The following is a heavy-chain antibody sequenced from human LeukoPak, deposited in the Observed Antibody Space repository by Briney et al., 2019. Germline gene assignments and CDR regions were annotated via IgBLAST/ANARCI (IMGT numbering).Heavy chain of an antibody. V-gene: IGHV4-59*08. CDR2: LYYSGNT. CDR1: GGSISSYD. J-gene: IGHJ4*02. CDR3: ARRYCSGGSCYPDY. D-gene: IGHD2-15*01. Sequence: PSETLSLTCTVSGGSISSYDWSWIRQPPGKGLEWIGYLYYSGNTNYTPSLKSRDTISIDTSKNQFSLKLSSVTAADTAVYYCARRYCSGGSCYPDYWGQGTLVTVSS.